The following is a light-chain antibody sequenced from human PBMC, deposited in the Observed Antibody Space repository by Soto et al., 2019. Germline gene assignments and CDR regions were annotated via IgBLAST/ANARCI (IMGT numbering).Light chain of an antibody. V-gene: IGKV3-20*01. J-gene: IGKJ3*01. CDR1: QSVSSSW. CDR2: GAS. CDR3: QQYGSSPPFT. Sequence: EIALTRSPGTLSLSLGERATLSCRASQSVSSSWLAWYQQKPGQAPRLVIYGASSRAAGIPDRFSGSGSGTDFTLSISRLEPEDFAVYYCQQYGSSPPFTFGPGTKVDIK.